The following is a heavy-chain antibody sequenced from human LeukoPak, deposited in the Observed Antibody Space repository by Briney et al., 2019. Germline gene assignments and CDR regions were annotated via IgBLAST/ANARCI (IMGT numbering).Heavy chain of an antibody. J-gene: IGHJ4*02. CDR1: GGSISSNY. Sequence: PSETLSLTCTVSGGSISSNYWSWLRQPPGKGLEWIGNVDYRGSTNYNPSLKSRVTISLDSSKIQISLKLSSVTAADTAVYYCTRSPGPTPYYFDYWGQGTLVSVSS. D-gene: IGHD4-23*01. V-gene: IGHV4-59*01. CDR2: VDYRGST. CDR3: TRSPGPTPYYFDY.